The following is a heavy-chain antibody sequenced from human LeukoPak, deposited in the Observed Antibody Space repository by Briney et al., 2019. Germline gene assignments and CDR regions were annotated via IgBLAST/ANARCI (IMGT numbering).Heavy chain of an antibody. Sequence: SVKVSCKASGGTFSSYAISWVRQAPGQGLEWMGGIIPIFGTANYAQKFQGRVTITADKSTSTAYMELSSLRSEDTAVYYCARDPGSGSYYFDYWGQGTLVTVSS. J-gene: IGHJ4*02. CDR3: ARDPGSGSYYFDY. CDR1: GGTFSSYA. V-gene: IGHV1-69*06. D-gene: IGHD3-10*01. CDR2: IIPIFGTA.